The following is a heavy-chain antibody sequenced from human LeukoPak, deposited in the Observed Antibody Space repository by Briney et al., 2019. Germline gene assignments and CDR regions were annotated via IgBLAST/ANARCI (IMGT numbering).Heavy chain of an antibody. CDR3: ARGRVATVYYYYGMDV. V-gene: IGHV4-34*01. CDR1: GGSFSGYY. D-gene: IGHD5-12*01. Sequence: SETLSLTCAVYGGSFSGYYWSWIRQPPGKGLEWIGEINHSGSTNYNPSLKSRVTISVDTSKDQFSLKLSSVTAADTAVYYCARGRVATVYYYYGMDVWGQGTTVTVSS. CDR2: INHSGST. J-gene: IGHJ6*02.